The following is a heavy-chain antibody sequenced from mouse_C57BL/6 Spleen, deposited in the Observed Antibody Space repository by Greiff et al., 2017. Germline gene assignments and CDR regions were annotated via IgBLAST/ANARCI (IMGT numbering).Heavy chain of an antibody. D-gene: IGHD1-1*01. Sequence: LVESGPELVKPGASVKISCKASGYSFTDYNMNWVKQSNGKSLEWIGVINPNYGTTSYNQKFKGKATLTVDQSSSTAYMQLNSLTSEDSAVYYCARRALNYGSSYYYAMDYWGQGTSVTVSS. CDR3: ARRALNYGSSYYYAMDY. CDR1: GYSFTDYN. CDR2: INPNYGTT. J-gene: IGHJ4*01. V-gene: IGHV1-39*01.